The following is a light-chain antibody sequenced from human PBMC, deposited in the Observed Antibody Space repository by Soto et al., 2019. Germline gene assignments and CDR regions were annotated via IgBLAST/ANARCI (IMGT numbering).Light chain of an antibody. CDR3: SSYTSSCSYF. Sequence: QSALTQPASVSGSPGQSITISCTGTNSDVGGYNYVSWYQQHPGKAPKLMIYDVSNRPSGVSNRFSGSKSGNTASLTISGVQAEDEADYYCSSYTSSCSYFFGTGTKLTVL. CDR2: DVS. J-gene: IGLJ1*01. CDR1: NSDVGGYNY. V-gene: IGLV2-14*01.